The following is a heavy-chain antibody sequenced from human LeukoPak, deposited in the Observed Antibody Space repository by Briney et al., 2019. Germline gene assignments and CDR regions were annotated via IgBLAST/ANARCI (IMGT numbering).Heavy chain of an antibody. D-gene: IGHD5-18*01. Sequence: GGSLRLSCAASGFTFSGYSMNWVRQAPGKGLEWVSYISSSSSTIYYADSVKGRFTISRDNAKNSLYLQMNSLRAEDTALYYCAKDIERRYSYGLDYWGQGTLVTVSS. CDR1: GFTFSGYS. J-gene: IGHJ4*02. CDR3: AKDIERRYSYGLDY. CDR2: ISSSSSTI. V-gene: IGHV3-48*04.